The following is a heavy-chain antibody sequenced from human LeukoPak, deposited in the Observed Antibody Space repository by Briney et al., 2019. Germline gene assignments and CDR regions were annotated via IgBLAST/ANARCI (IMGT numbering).Heavy chain of an antibody. CDR2: ILYSGFT. CDR1: GGSLSSGGYY. J-gene: IGHJ4*02. Sequence: SETLSLTCTVSGGSLSSGGYYWSWIRQLPGKGLEWIGYILYSGFTYYNPSLKSRITISVDTSKNQFSLSLSSVTAADTAVYYCARVGRGGTTVEYWGQGTLVTVSS. D-gene: IGHD1-7*01. CDR3: ARVGRGGTTVEY. V-gene: IGHV4-31*03.